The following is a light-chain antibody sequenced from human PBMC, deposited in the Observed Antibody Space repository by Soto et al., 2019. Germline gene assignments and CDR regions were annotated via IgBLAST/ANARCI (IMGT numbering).Light chain of an antibody. CDR3: QQRKGT. J-gene: IGKJ1*01. Sequence: IVLTQSPATLSLSPGERATLSCRASQSVSSYLAWYQQKPGQAPRLLIYDASNRATGIPARFSGSGSGTDFTLTISSLGPEDFAVYYCQQRKGTFGQGTKVEIK. V-gene: IGKV3-11*01. CDR2: DAS. CDR1: QSVSSY.